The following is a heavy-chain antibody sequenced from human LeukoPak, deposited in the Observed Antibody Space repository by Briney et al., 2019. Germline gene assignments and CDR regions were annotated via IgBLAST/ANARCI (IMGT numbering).Heavy chain of an antibody. CDR2: ISSSSSYI. CDR1: GFTFSSYS. J-gene: IGHJ4*02. V-gene: IGHV3-21*01. Sequence: GGSLRLSCAASGFTFSSYSMNWVRQAPGKGLEWVSSISSSSSYIYYADSVKVRFTISRDNAKNSLYLQMNSLRAEDTAVYYCARDNLGQNDYWGQGTLVTVSS. D-gene: IGHD1-1*01. CDR3: ARDNLGQNDY.